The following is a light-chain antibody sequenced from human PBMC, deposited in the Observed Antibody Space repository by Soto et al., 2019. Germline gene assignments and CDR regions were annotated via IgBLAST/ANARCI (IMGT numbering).Light chain of an antibody. Sequence: IQLTQSASSLSASVGDRVTITCRASQGISSYLAWYQQKPGKAPKLLIYAASSLQSGVPSRFSGSASGTDFTLTISSLQPEDFATYYCQQYENLPTFGQGTRLEIK. V-gene: IGKV1-39*01. CDR1: QGISSY. CDR2: AAS. J-gene: IGKJ5*01. CDR3: QQYENLPT.